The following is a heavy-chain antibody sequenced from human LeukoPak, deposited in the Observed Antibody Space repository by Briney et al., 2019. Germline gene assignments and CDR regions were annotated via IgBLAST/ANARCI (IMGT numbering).Heavy chain of an antibody. Sequence: GASVKVSCKASGYTFTNYDINWVRQATGQGLEWMGWMDPNSGNTGYAQKFQGRVTMTRNTSISTTYMELSGLRSEDTAAYYCARGFSYRMDVWGQGTTVTVSS. CDR3: ARGFSYRMDV. CDR2: MDPNSGNT. V-gene: IGHV1-8*01. CDR1: GYTFTNYD. J-gene: IGHJ6*02.